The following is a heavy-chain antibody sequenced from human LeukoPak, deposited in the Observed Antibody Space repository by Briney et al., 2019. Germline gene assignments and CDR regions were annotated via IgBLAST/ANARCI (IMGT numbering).Heavy chain of an antibody. CDR2: ISSDGSST. Sequence: GGSLRLSCAASGFSFSTYWMHWVRQAPGKGLVWVSRISSDGSSTSYADSVKGRFTISRDNTKNTLYLQMSSLRAEDTAFYYXXXXDRLPGAVDYWGQGTLVTVSS. V-gene: IGHV3-74*01. CDR3: XXXDRLPGAVDY. CDR1: GFSFSTYW. J-gene: IGHJ4*02. D-gene: IGHD3-22*01.